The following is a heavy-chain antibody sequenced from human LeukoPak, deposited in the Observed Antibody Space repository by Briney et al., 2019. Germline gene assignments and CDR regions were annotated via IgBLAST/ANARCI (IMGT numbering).Heavy chain of an antibody. CDR1: GFTFSSYA. Sequence: GRSLRLSCAASGFTFSSYAMHWVRQAPGKGLEWVSYIRRSSGPIYYADSVEGRFTISRDNAKNSLYLQMNSLRDEDTAVYYCVRGTYCGGDCYSSWFDPWGQGTLVTVSS. CDR3: VRGTYCGGDCYSSWFDP. V-gene: IGHV3-48*02. CDR2: IRRSSGPI. J-gene: IGHJ5*02. D-gene: IGHD2-21*02.